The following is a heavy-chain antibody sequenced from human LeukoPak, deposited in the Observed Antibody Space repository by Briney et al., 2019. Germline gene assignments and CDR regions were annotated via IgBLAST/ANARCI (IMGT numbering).Heavy chain of an antibody. Sequence: SETLSLTCTVSGGSISRYFWSWIRQPPGKGLEWIGYIYYSGSTNSNPSLRSRVTISVDTSKNQVSLKLSSVTAADTAVYYCARHEGATSGSYMYNWFDPWGQGTLVTVSS. CDR1: GGSISRYF. CDR2: IYYSGST. J-gene: IGHJ5*02. D-gene: IGHD3-3*01. V-gene: IGHV4-59*08. CDR3: ARHEGATSGSYMYNWFDP.